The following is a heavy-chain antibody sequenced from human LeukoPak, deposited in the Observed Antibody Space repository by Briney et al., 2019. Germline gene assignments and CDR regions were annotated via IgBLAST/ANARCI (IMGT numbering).Heavy chain of an antibody. J-gene: IGHJ4*02. Sequence: LSGGSLRLSCAASGFTFSSYWMSWVRQAPGKGLEWVANIKQDGSEKYYVDSVKGRFTISRDNAKNPLYLQMNSLRAEDTAVYYCARAEYYYDSSGYWDYWGQGTLVTVSS. V-gene: IGHV3-7*01. CDR1: GFTFSSYW. CDR2: IKQDGSEK. CDR3: ARAEYYYDSSGYWDY. D-gene: IGHD3-22*01.